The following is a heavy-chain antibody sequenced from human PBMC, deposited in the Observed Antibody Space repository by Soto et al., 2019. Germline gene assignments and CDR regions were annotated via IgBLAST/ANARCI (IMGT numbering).Heavy chain of an antibody. V-gene: IGHV3-23*01. CDR3: AKSVVPDGSYYYGIDF. J-gene: IGHJ6*02. D-gene: IGHD2-2*01. CDR1: GFTLSSYA. CDR2: ISGSVGST. Sequence: EVQLLESGGDLVQPGGSLRLSCAASGFTLSSYAMNWVRQAPGKGLEWVSAISGSVGSTYYADSVKGRFTISRDNSKNTLYLQMNSLRGEDTAVYYCAKSVVPDGSYYYGIDFWGQGTTVTVSS.